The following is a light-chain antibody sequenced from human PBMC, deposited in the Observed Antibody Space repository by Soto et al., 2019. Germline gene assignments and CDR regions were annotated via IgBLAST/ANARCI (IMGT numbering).Light chain of an antibody. Sequence: QSVLTQPASVSGSPGQSIAISCTGTSSDVGGYYSVSWYQQHPGKAPKLVIYDVSNRPSGVSNRFSGSKSGNTASLTISGLQAEDEADYYCSSYTSRNTRVFGGGTQLTVL. CDR2: DVS. CDR1: SSDVGGYYS. V-gene: IGLV2-14*01. J-gene: IGLJ2*01. CDR3: SSYTSRNTRV.